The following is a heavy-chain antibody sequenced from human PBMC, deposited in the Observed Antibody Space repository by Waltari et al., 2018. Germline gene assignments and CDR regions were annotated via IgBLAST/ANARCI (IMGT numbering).Heavy chain of an antibody. J-gene: IGHJ3*02. CDR1: GGSISSGGYY. V-gene: IGHV4-31*01. Sequence: QVQLQESGPGLVKPSQTLSLTCTVSGGSISSGGYYWSWIRQHPGKGLEWIGYIYYSGSTYYNPSLKSLVTKSVDTSKNQFSLKLSSVTAADTAVYYCARGSGIGDAFDIWGQGTMVTVSS. CDR2: IYYSGST. CDR3: ARGSGIGDAFDI. D-gene: IGHD1-20*01.